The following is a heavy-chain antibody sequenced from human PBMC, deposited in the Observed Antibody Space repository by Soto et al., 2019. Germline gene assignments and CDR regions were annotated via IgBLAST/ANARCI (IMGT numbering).Heavy chain of an antibody. CDR1: GGSISSYY. D-gene: IGHD3-10*01. J-gene: IGHJ6*02. CDR3: ARRYYGSVDV. CDR2: IYYSGST. Sequence: SETLSLTCTVSGGSISSYYWSWIRQPPGKGLEWIGYIYYSGSTNYNPSLKSRVTISVDTSKNQFSLKLSSVTAADTAVYYCARRYYGSVDVWGQGTTVTVS. V-gene: IGHV4-59*08.